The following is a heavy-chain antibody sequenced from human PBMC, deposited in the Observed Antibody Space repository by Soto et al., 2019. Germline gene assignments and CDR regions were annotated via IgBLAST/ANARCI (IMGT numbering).Heavy chain of an antibody. V-gene: IGHV4-39*07. D-gene: IGHD4-17*01. Sequence: QLQLQESGPGLVKPSETLSLTCTVSGGSISSRSYYWGWIRQPPGKGLEWIGSIYYSGSTYYNPSLKSRVTISVDTSKNQFSLKLSSVTAADTAVYYCARSHDYGDYERDYWGQGTLVTVSS. CDR3: ARSHDYGDYERDY. J-gene: IGHJ4*02. CDR2: IYYSGST. CDR1: GGSISSRSYY.